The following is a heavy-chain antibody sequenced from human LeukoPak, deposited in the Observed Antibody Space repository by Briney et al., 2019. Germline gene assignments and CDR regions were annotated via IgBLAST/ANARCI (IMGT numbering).Heavy chain of an antibody. Sequence: SETLSLSCTVSGGSITHYYWRWIRQPLGKGLEWIGYIYYSGSTNYNPSLKTRVTISVDTSKNQFSLKLSSVTAADTAVYYCARHWETSSWYVDYWGQGTLVTVSS. CDR3: ARHWETSSWYVDY. CDR1: GGSITHYY. J-gene: IGHJ4*02. CDR2: IYYSGST. V-gene: IGHV4-59*08. D-gene: IGHD6-13*01.